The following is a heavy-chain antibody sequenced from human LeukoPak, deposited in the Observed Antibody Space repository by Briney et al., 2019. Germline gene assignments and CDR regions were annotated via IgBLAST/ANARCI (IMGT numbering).Heavy chain of an antibody. D-gene: IGHD3-10*02. CDR1: GFTVSSNY. Sequence: GGSLRLSRAASGFTVSSNYMSWVRQAPGKGLEWVSYISSSGSTIYYADSVKGRFTISRDNAKNSLYLQMNSLRAEDTAVYYCAELGITMIGGVWGKGTTVTISS. V-gene: IGHV3-11*04. CDR3: AELGITMIGGV. J-gene: IGHJ6*04. CDR2: ISSSGSTI.